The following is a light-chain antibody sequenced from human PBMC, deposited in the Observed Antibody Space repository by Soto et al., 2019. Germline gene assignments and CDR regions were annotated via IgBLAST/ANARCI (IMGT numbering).Light chain of an antibody. CDR3: QQYGSSPLIS. CDR2: GAS. Sequence: EFVLTQSPGTLSLSPGERATLSCRASQTVRNNYLTWYQQKPGQAPRLLIFGASKRATGIPDRFSGSGSGRDFTLTISGLEPEDFAVYYCQQYGSSPLISFGQGTRLE. CDR1: QTVRNNY. J-gene: IGKJ5*01. V-gene: IGKV3-20*01.